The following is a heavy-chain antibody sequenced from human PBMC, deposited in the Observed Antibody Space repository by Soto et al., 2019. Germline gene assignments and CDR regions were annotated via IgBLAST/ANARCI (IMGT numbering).Heavy chain of an antibody. J-gene: IGHJ4*02. CDR2: ISSNGGSI. CDR3: VKGYGSGTYYVEYFEY. CDR1: GFAFYGFA. Sequence: GGSLRLSCSASGFAFYGFAMHWVRQAPGKGLEYVAAISSNGGSIYYVDSVKGRFTISRDNSKSTLYLQMSSLRPEDTAVYYCVKGYGSGTYYVEYFEYWGQGTLVTLSS. V-gene: IGHV3-64D*06. D-gene: IGHD3-10*01.